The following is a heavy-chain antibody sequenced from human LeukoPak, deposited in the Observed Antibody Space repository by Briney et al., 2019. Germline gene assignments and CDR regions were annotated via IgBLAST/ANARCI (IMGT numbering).Heavy chain of an antibody. Sequence: ASVKVSCKASGYTFTSYGISWVRQAPGQGLEGMGWISAYNGNTNYAQKLQGRVTMTTDTSTSTAYMELRSLRSDGTAVYYCARDSDPYGSGPRRHYYYGMDVWGQGTTVTVSS. J-gene: IGHJ6*02. CDR1: GYTFTSYG. CDR3: ARDSDPYGSGPRRHYYYGMDV. D-gene: IGHD3-10*01. V-gene: IGHV1-18*01. CDR2: ISAYNGNT.